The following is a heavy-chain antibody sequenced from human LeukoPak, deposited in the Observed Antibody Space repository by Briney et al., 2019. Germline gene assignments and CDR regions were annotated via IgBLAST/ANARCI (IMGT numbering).Heavy chain of an antibody. V-gene: IGHV4-59*01. D-gene: IGHD5-24*01. Sequence: SETLSLTCTVSGGSISSYYWSWIRQPPGKGLEWIGYIYYSGSTNYNPSLKSRVTISVDTSKNQLSLKLSSVTAADTAVYYCARRDGYKKYYFDYWGQGTLVTVSS. CDR1: GGSISSYY. CDR2: IYYSGST. CDR3: ARRDGYKKYYFDY. J-gene: IGHJ4*02.